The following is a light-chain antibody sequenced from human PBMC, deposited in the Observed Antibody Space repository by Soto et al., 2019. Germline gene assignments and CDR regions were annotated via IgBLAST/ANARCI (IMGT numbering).Light chain of an antibody. CDR2: GAS. J-gene: IGKJ2*01. CDR3: QQHYDSRPST. CDR1: QSVRDK. Sequence: ETLLTQSPATLSVSPGERVTLSRRASQSVRDKLAWYQQKPGQAPRLLIYGASTRGPGIPDRFSGSGVGTEFSLAISSLQSEDFAVYYCQQHYDSRPSTFGQGNKVDI. V-gene: IGKV3-15*01.